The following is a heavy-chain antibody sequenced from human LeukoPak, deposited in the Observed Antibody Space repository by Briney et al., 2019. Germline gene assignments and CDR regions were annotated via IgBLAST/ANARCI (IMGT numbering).Heavy chain of an antibody. D-gene: IGHD5/OR15-5a*01. Sequence: PSETLSLTCTVSGGSISTYYWSWIRQSPRKGLEWIGSVYYSGSTNYNPSLKSRVSISVDTSKNQFSLELSSVTAADTAVYYCAVNSTNHTFDIWGQGTMVTVSS. CDR1: GGSISTYY. J-gene: IGHJ3*02. V-gene: IGHV4-59*08. CDR3: AVNSTNHTFDI. CDR2: VYYSGST.